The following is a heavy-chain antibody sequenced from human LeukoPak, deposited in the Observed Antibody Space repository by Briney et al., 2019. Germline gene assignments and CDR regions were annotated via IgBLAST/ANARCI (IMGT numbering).Heavy chain of an antibody. D-gene: IGHD2-8*01. J-gene: IGHJ5*02. CDR3: ARVIVSYRYDANWFDP. CDR2: IYYSGNS. Sequence: PSETLSLTCTVSGGSISSSSYYWSWIRQHPGKGLEWIGYIYYSGNSYYNPSLKSRVTISADTSENQFSLQLNSVTAADTAVYYCARVIVSYRYDANWFDPWGQGTLVTVSS. V-gene: IGHV4-31*03. CDR1: GGSISSSSYY.